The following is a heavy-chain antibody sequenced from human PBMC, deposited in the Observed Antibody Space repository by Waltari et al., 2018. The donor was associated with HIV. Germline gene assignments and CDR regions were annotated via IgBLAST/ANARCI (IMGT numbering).Heavy chain of an antibody. Sequence: QLQVVHSGGEVKKPGASVKVSCKTSGYNFINYGITWVRQAPAQGIVWTGRSSGRKEDTMYAQKVQGIFIMTLDPATNSGYLELQSLTSDDTADYYCARAAYGDFLDSWIDPWGQGTPVIVSS. J-gene: IGHJ5*02. CDR3: ARAAYGDFLDSWIDP. CDR1: GYNFINYG. D-gene: IGHD4-17*01. V-gene: IGHV1-18*01. CDR2: SSGRKEDT.